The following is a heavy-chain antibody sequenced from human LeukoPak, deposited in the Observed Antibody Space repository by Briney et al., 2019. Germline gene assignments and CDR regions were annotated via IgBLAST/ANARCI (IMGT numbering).Heavy chain of an antibody. Sequence: PSETLSLTCTVSGYSISSGYYWGWIRQPPGKGLEWIGSIYHSGSTYYNPSLKSRVTISVDTSKNQFSLKLSSVTAADTAAYYCARVIVVVIPHDYWGQGTLVTVSS. CDR1: GYSISSGYY. D-gene: IGHD3-22*01. CDR2: IYHSGST. V-gene: IGHV4-38-2*02. J-gene: IGHJ4*02. CDR3: ARVIVVVIPHDY.